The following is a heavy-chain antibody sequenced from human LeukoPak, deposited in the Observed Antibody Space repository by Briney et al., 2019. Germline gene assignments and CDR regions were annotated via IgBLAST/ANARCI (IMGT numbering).Heavy chain of an antibody. J-gene: IGHJ4*02. D-gene: IGHD5-12*01. CDR2: ISYDGSNK. CDR3: ARAGSGYDPPYFDY. Sequence: GGSLRLSCAASGFTFSSCWMHWVRQAPGKGLEWVAVISYDGSNKYYADSVKGRFTISRDNSKNTLYLQMNSLRAEDTAVYYCARAGSGYDPPYFDYWGQGTLVTVSS. V-gene: IGHV3-30*03. CDR1: GFTFSSCW.